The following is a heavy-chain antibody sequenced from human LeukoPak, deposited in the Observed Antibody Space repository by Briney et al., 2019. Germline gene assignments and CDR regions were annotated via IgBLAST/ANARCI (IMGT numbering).Heavy chain of an antibody. V-gene: IGHV3-21*01. Sequence: GGSLRLSCAASGFTFSSYSMNWVRQAPGKGLEWVSFISSSSSYIYYADSMKGRFTISRDNAKNSLYLQMNSLKAEDTAVYYCARGGSGNWNAPFDYWGQGILVTVSS. CDR2: ISSSSSYI. D-gene: IGHD1-1*01. CDR1: GFTFSSYS. J-gene: IGHJ4*02. CDR3: ARGGSGNWNAPFDY.